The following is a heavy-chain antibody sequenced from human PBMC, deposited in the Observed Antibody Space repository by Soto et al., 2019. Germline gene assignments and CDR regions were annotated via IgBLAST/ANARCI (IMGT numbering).Heavy chain of an antibody. Sequence: ASVKVSCKASGYTFTSYGISWVRQAPGQGLEWMGWISAYNGNTNYAQKLQGRVTMTTDTSTSTAYMELRSLRSDDTAVYYCARDHSIAARLGWGSGKGYYYGMDVWGQGTTVTVSS. J-gene: IGHJ6*02. CDR2: ISAYNGNT. V-gene: IGHV1-18*01. D-gene: IGHD6-6*01. CDR3: ARDHSIAARLGWGSGKGYYYGMDV. CDR1: GYTFTSYG.